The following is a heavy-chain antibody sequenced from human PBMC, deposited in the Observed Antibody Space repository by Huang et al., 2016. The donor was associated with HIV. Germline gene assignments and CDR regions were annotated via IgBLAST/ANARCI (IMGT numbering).Heavy chain of an antibody. CDR1: GGSFSSYY. D-gene: IGHD3-16*01. CDR2: INHRGTP. J-gene: IGHJ5*02. Sequence: QVQLHQWGAGLLKPSETLSLTCAVYGGSFSSYYWNWIRQSPGKGLEWIGQINHRGTPTYNPSLKSRVTMSVDTSKNQFSLKLNAVTVADTAVYYCAREIMISFGGPFDPWGQGTLVTVSS. CDR3: AREIMISFGGPFDP. V-gene: IGHV4-34*01.